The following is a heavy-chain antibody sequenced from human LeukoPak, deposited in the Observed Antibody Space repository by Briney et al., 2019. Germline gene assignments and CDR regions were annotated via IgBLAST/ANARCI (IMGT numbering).Heavy chain of an antibody. CDR1: GFTLSSHD. D-gene: IGHD1-1*01. J-gene: IGHJ3*01. V-gene: IGHV3-13*01. CDR3: ARESSITSGTTGETLDF. Sequence: GGSLRLSCAASGFTLSSHDMHWVRQASGKGLEWVSAIAISGNRYYSRSVKGRFTISRENGKNALYLQMNSLRAEDTALYYCARESSITSGTTGETLDFWGQGTTVTVSS. CDR2: IAISGNR.